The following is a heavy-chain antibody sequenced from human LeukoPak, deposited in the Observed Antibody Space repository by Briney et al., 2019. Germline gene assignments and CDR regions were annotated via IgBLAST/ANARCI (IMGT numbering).Heavy chain of an antibody. J-gene: IGHJ4*02. CDR3: KTSMVRGVIISDYFDY. Sequence: SVKVSCKASGGTFSSYAISWVRQAPGQGLEWMGGIIPIFGTASYAQKFQGRVTITADESTSTAYMELSSLRSEDTAVYYCKTSMVRGVIISDYFDYWGQGTLVTVSS. D-gene: IGHD3-10*01. V-gene: IGHV1-69*13. CDR1: GGTFSSYA. CDR2: IIPIFGTA.